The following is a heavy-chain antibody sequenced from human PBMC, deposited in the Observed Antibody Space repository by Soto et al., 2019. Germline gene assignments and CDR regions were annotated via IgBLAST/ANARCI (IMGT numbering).Heavy chain of an antibody. Sequence: ASVKVSCKASGYTFTSYDINWVRQATGQGLEWMGWMNPNSANTGYAQKFQGRVTMTRNTSISTAYMELSSLRSEDTAVYYCAGMGDSGVGHYYYGMDVWGQGTTVTVYS. CDR2: MNPNSANT. J-gene: IGHJ6*02. CDR1: GYTFTSYD. CDR3: AGMGDSGVGHYYYGMDV. D-gene: IGHD4-17*01. V-gene: IGHV1-8*01.